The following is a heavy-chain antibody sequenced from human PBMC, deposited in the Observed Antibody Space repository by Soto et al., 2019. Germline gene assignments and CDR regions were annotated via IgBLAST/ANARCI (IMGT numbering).Heavy chain of an antibody. CDR2: IKSKTDGGTT. J-gene: IGHJ4*02. D-gene: IGHD4-17*01. V-gene: IGHV3-15*01. CDR3: TPATVTTRYFDD. CDR1: GFTFSDAW. Sequence: PGGSLRLSCAASGFTFSDAWMSWVRQAPGKGLEWVGCIKSKTDGGTTDYAAPVKGRFTISRDDSKNTLYLQMNSLKTEDTAVYYCTPATVTTRYFDDCGQGTLVTVSS.